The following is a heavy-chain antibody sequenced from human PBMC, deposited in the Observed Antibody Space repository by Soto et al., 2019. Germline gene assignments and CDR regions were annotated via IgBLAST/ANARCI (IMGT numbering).Heavy chain of an antibody. CDR1: GYTFTSYY. D-gene: IGHD3-22*01. CDR2: MNPNRGNT. CDR3: ARGRGYYYDSSGYTPFDY. Sequence: GASVKVSCKASGYTFTSYYINWVRQATGQGREGMGWMNPNRGNTYYGQKFQGRVTMPRNTPISTAYMELSSLRSEDTAVYYCARGRGYYYDSSGYTPFDYWGQGTLVTLSS. J-gene: IGHJ4*02. V-gene: IGHV1-8*01.